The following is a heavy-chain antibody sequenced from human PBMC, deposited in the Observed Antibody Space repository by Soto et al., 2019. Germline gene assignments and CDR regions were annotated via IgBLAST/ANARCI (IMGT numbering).Heavy chain of an antibody. CDR1: GFTFGAYY. Sequence: QVQLLESGGGFVKPGGSLRLSCTVSGFTFGAYYMSWIRQAPGKGLEWLASISSSGSNADYSDSVKGRFTISRDNSKNSLFLQMNGLRAGDKAKYYYARDRGPPNYDCVLTVWGQGTLVTVSS. CDR3: ARDRGPPNYDCVLTV. V-gene: IGHV3-11*01. D-gene: IGHD3-9*01. CDR2: ISSSGSNA. J-gene: IGHJ4*02.